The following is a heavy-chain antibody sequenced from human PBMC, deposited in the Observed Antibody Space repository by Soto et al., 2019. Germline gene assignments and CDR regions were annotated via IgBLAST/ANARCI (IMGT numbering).Heavy chain of an antibody. CDR1: GYTLTELS. J-gene: IGHJ6*02. D-gene: IGHD6-13*01. Sequence: GASVKVSCKVSGYTLTELSMHWVRQAPGEGLDWMGGFDPEDGETFYAQTFQGRVTMTEDTSTDTAYMELSSLRSDDTAVCYCATPIAAAGTLFEDYYGMDVWGQGTTVTVSS. CDR2: FDPEDGET. V-gene: IGHV1-24*01. CDR3: ATPIAAAGTLFEDYYGMDV.